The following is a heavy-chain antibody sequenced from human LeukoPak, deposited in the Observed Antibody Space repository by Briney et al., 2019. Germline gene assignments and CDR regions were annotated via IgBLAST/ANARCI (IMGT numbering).Heavy chain of an antibody. CDR2: ISGSGSGI. D-gene: IGHD6-19*01. CDR1: GFTFSSYA. V-gene: IGHV3-23*01. CDR3: AKSRYSSASYASDY. J-gene: IGHJ4*02. Sequence: PGGSLRLSCAASGFTFSSYAMNWVRQAPGKGLESVSAISGSGSGIYYADSVKGRFTISRDNSKNTLYLQMTSLRAEDTAVYYCAKSRYSSASYASDYWGQGTLVTVSS.